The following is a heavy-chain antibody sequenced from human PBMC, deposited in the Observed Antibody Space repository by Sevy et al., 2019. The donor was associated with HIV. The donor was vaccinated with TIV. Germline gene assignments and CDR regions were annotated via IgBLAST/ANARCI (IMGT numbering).Heavy chain of an antibody. J-gene: IGHJ6*02. CDR2: ISSSSSYI. V-gene: IGHV3-21*01. Sequence: GGSLRLSCAASGFTFRSYNMNWVRQAPGKGLEWVSSISSSSSYIYYADSVRGRFTISRDNAKSSLYLQMNSLRAEDTALYYCTRDHYGSSWFASHVMDVWGQGTTVTVSS. CDR1: GFTFRSYN. D-gene: IGHD6-13*01. CDR3: TRDHYGSSWFASHVMDV.